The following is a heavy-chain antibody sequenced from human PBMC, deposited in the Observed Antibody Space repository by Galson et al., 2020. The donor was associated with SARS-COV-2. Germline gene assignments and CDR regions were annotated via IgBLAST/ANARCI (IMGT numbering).Heavy chain of an antibody. CDR1: GDSVGRNF. V-gene: IGHV4-59*02. CDR3: ARMTAYSHPFDY. Sequence: SETLSLTCSVSGDSVGRNFWSWLRQPPGKGLEWLGYIYYTGSTKYNPSLKSRVTISADTSSKNQISLKLTSVTAADMAIYYCARMTAYSHPFDYWGQGVLVTVSS. D-gene: IGHD3-9*01. J-gene: IGHJ4*02. CDR2: IYYTGST.